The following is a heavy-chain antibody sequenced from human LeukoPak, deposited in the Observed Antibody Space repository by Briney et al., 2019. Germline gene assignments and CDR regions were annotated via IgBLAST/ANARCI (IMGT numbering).Heavy chain of an antibody. D-gene: IGHD2-15*01. CDR1: GGSFGGYY. CDR3: ARGLSAIVY. Sequence: SETLSLTCAVYGGSFGGYYWSWIRQPPGKGLEWIGEINHSGGTNYNPSLKSRVTISVDTSKNQFSLKLSSVTAADTAFYYCARGLSAIVYWGQGTLVTVSS. CDR2: INHSGGT. J-gene: IGHJ4*02. V-gene: IGHV4-34*01.